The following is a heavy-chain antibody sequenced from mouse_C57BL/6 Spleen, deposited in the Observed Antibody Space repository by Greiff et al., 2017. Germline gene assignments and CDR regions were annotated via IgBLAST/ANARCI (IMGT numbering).Heavy chain of an antibody. CDR3: ARSGYGNYSGGFAY. D-gene: IGHD2-10*02. CDR2: LDPSDCYT. CDR1: GYTFTSYW. J-gene: IGHJ3*01. Sequence: QVQLQQPGAELVKPGASVKLSCKASGYTFTSYWMQWVKQRPGQGLEWIGELDPSDCYTNYNQKFKGKATLTGDTSSSTAYMQLSSLTSEDSAVYYCARSGYGNYSGGFAYWGQGTLVTVSA. V-gene: IGHV1-50*01.